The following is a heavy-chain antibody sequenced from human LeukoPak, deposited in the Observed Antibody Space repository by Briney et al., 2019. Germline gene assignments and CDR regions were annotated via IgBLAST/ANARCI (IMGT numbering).Heavy chain of an antibody. J-gene: IGHJ1*01. CDR1: GGSISGYY. CDR3: ARFASPAEYLQY. Sequence: SETLSLTCTVSGGSISGYYWSWIRQPPGTGLEWIGHIYYSGGTSYSPSLKSRITISVDTSKNQFSLRLTSVTAADTAVYYCARFASPAEYLQYWGQGTLVSVSS. CDR2: IYYSGGT. V-gene: IGHV4-59*08.